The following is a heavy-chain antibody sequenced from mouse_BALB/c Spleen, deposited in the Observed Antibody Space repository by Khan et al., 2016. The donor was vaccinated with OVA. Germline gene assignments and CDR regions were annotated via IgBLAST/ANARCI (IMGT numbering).Heavy chain of an antibody. D-gene: IGHD2-1*01. J-gene: IGHJ2*01. Sequence: VQLQQSGPELVRPGASVKISCKASGYSFTGYFMNWVMQSHGKSLEWIGRINPHIGETFYNQRFRDKATLTVAESSSTAHMELRSLASEDSSVYYCTRIYRRDFDYWGQGTTLTVSS. CDR3: TRIYRRDFDY. CDR1: GYSFTGYF. V-gene: IGHV1-20*02. CDR2: INPHIGET.